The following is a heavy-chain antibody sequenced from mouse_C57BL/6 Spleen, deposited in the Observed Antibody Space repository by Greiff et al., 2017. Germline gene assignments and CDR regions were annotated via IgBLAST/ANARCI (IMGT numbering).Heavy chain of an antibody. V-gene: IGHV1-80*01. CDR2: IYPGDGDT. CDR1: GYAFSSYW. CDR3: ALGGVPGVSVAY. D-gene: IGHD3-3*01. J-gene: IGHJ3*01. Sequence: VEPGASVKISCKASGYAFSSYWMNWVKQRPGKGLEWIGQIYPGDGDTNYNGKFKGTATLTAGKSSSTSYMQLSSLTSEDSAVYFSALGGVPGVSVAYGGQGTLVTVSA.